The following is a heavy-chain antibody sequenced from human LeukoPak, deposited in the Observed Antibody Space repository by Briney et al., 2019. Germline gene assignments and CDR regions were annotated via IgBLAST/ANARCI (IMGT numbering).Heavy chain of an antibody. D-gene: IGHD6-13*01. CDR2: TYYRSKWYN. CDR3: AREYRSSYAY. CDR1: GDRISNDNAA. V-gene: IGHV6-1*01. J-gene: IGHJ4*02. Sequence: SQTLSLTCAVSGDRISNDNAAWNWIRQSPSRGLEWLGRTYYRSKWYNDYAVSMKSRITINPDTSKNQFSLQLNSVTPEDSAVYYCAREYRSSYAYWGQGTLVTVSS.